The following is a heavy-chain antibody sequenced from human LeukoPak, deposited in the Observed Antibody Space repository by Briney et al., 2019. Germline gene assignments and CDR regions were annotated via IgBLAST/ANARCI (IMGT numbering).Heavy chain of an antibody. CDR3: ARHMERWQQFTRSLDY. V-gene: IGHV3-48*03. Sequence: GGSLRLSCAASGFTFSSYEMNWVRQAPGKGLEWVSYISSSGSTIYYADSVKGRFTISRDNAKNSLYLQMNSLRAEDTAVYYCARHMERWQQFTRSLDYWGQGTLVTVSS. CDR2: ISSSGSTI. D-gene: IGHD5-24*01. J-gene: IGHJ4*02. CDR1: GFTFSSYE.